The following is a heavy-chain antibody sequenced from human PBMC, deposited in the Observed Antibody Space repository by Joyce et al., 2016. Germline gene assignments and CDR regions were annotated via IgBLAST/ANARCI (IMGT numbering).Heavy chain of an antibody. D-gene: IGHD2-21*01. CDR2: IGASVGGR. CDR1: YRLCNNNV. Sequence: QLEESGGTLVYPGGSLRLSGKVSYRLCNNNVRAWVRQAPGKGLWWVAAIGASVGGRYYADSVKCRFTVSRDNSNNMMYLEMTSLQIEDTAIYYCARANTVVVAYTLRDGFDVWGQGTQVAVSS. J-gene: IGHJ3*01. CDR3: ARANTVVVAYTLRDGFDV. V-gene: IGHV3-23*04.